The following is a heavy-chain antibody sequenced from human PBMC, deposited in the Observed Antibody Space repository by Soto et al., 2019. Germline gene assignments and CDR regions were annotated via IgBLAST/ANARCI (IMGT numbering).Heavy chain of an antibody. Sequence: QVQLVQSGAEVKKPWSSVKVSCKASGGTFSSYAISWVRQAPGQGLEWMGGIIPMFGTANYAQKLQGRVTIIADESTSTAYMELSSLRSEDTAVYYCARSKESAFDIWGQGTMVTVSS. CDR1: GGTFSSYA. V-gene: IGHV1-69*01. CDR2: IIPMFGTA. CDR3: ARSKESAFDI. J-gene: IGHJ3*02.